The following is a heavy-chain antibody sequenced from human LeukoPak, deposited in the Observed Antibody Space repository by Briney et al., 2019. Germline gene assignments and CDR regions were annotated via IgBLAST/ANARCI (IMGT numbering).Heavy chain of an antibody. CDR3: ARDLRYFDSPAGNWFDP. CDR1: GGSISSGSYY. CDR2: FYTSGST. J-gene: IGHJ5*02. Sequence: SETLSLTCTVSGGSISSGSYYWSWIRQPAGKGLEWIGRFYTSGSTNYNPSLKSRVTISVDTSKNQFSLKLSSVTAADTAVYYCARDLRYFDSPAGNWFDPWGQGTLVTVSS. V-gene: IGHV4-61*02. D-gene: IGHD3-9*01.